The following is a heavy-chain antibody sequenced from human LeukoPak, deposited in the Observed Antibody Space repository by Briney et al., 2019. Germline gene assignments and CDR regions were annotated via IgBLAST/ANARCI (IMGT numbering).Heavy chain of an antibody. CDR1: GGSISSYY. D-gene: IGHD6-19*01. CDR2: IYTSGST. J-gene: IGHJ4*02. V-gene: IGHV4-4*07. CDR3: ARHLRQWLSHYFDY. Sequence: PSETLSLTCTVSGGSISSYYWSWIRQPAGKGLEWIGRIYTSGSTNYNPSLKSRVTMSVDTSKNQFSLKLSSVTAADTAVYYCARHLRQWLSHYFDYWGRGTLVTVSS.